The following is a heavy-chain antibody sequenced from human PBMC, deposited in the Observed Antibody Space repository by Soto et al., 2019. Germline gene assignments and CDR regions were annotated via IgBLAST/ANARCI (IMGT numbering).Heavy chain of an antibody. V-gene: IGHV3-23*01. CDR3: AKDSPVGVPLLRDLHD. J-gene: IGHJ1*01. CDR1: GFTVSNYG. CDR2: ISGSGGST. Sequence: GGALGLSSADSGFTVSNYGMSWVRQAPGKGLECVSVISGSGGSTYYADSVKGRFTLSRDNSKNTVYLQMNSPRAEDTAVYYCAKDSPVGVPLLRDLHDWGQGTLVTVSS. D-gene: IGHD2-15*01.